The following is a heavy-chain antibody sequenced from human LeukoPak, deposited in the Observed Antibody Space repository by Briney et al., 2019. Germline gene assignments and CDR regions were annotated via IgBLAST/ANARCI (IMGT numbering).Heavy chain of an antibody. J-gene: IGHJ6*03. CDR3: ARDRPSTIFGVADYYYMDV. D-gene: IGHD3-3*01. V-gene: IGHV3-30*04. CDR2: ISSHGSSE. CDR1: GFTFNTYS. Sequence: PGGSLRLSCAASGFTFNTYSMHWVRQAPGKGLEWVAIISSHGSSEYYADSVKGRFTISRDNSKNTLYLQMNSLRAEDTAVYYFARDRPSTIFGVADYYYMDVWGKGTTVTVSS.